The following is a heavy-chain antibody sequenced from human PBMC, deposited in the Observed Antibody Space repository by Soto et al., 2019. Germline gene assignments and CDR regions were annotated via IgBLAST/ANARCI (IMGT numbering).Heavy chain of an antibody. V-gene: IGHV4-31*03. CDR1: GGSISSGGYY. J-gene: IGHJ4*02. CDR2: IYYSGST. CDR3: ARGNYYYGSWRTYEYFDY. D-gene: IGHD3-10*01. Sequence: QVQLQESGPGLVKPSQPLSLTCTVSGGSISSGGYYWSWIRQHPGKGLEWIGYIYYSGSTYYNPSLKSRVTISVDTSKNQFSLKLSSVTAADTSVYDCARGNYYYGSWRTYEYFDYLVQGTLVTVSS.